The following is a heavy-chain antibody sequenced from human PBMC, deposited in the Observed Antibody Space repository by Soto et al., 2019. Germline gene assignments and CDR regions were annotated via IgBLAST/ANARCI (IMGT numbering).Heavy chain of an antibody. V-gene: IGHV4-34*01. CDR3: ARDGNCSGGSCYQYYYYYYMDV. D-gene: IGHD2-15*01. CDR1: GGSFSGYY. J-gene: IGHJ6*03. Sequence: SETLSLTCAVYGGSFSGYYWSWIRQPPGKGLEWIGEINHSGSTNYNPSLKSRVTISVDTSKNQFSLKLSSVTAADTAVYYCARDGNCSGGSCYQYYYYYYMDVWGKGTTVTVSS. CDR2: INHSGST.